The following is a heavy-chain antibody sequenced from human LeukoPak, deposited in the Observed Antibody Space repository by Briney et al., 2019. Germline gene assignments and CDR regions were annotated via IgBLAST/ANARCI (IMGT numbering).Heavy chain of an antibody. CDR1: GFTFSSYW. J-gene: IGHJ4*02. V-gene: IGHV3-7*01. D-gene: IGHD3-10*01. CDR3: AREIYLVLLWFGGFDY. Sequence: PGGSLRLSCAASGFTFSSYWMSWVRQAPGKGLEWVANIKQDGSEKYYVDSVKGRFTISRDNAKNSLYLQMNSLRAEDTAVYYCAREIYLVLLWFGGFDYWGQGTLVTVSS. CDR2: IKQDGSEK.